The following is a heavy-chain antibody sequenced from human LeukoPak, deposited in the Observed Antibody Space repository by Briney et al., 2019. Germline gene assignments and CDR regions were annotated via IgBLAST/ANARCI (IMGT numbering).Heavy chain of an antibody. Sequence: GGSLRLSCAASGFTFSSYSMNWVRQAPGKGLEWVSSISSTSGYIYYADSVKGRFTISRDNAKNSLYLQMNSLRAEDTAVYYCARTGYSSSGVTDYMDVWGKGTTVTVSS. J-gene: IGHJ6*03. CDR1: GFTFSSYS. CDR3: ARTGYSSSGVTDYMDV. CDR2: ISSTSGYI. D-gene: IGHD6-13*01. V-gene: IGHV3-21*01.